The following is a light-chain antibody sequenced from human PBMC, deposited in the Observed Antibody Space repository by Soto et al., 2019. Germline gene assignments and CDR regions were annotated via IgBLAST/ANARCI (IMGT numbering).Light chain of an antibody. V-gene: IGKV3-20*01. CDR1: QSVSSSY. Sequence: EIVLTQSPGTLSLSPGERATLSCRASQSVSSSYLAWYQQKPGQAPRLLIYGASSRATGIPDRFSGSGSGTDFTLTSSRREPEDCAVYYCQQYGSSTGYTFGQGTKLEIK. J-gene: IGKJ2*01. CDR2: GAS. CDR3: QQYGSSTGYT.